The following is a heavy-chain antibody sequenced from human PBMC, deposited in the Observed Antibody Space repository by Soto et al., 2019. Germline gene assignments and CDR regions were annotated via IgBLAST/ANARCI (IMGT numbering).Heavy chain of an antibody. CDR3: VRGGSNYAS. D-gene: IGHD4-4*01. Sequence: EVQLVESGGGLVQPGGSLRLSCTASGFTFIDSWRTWVRQAPGKGLEWVARIKPDESEKKYADSVKGRFSISRDNAKNSMYLQMDSLRGEDTAVYYCVRGGSNYASWGQGTLVTVSS. J-gene: IGHJ5*02. CDR2: IKPDESEK. V-gene: IGHV3-7*01. CDR1: GFTFIDSW.